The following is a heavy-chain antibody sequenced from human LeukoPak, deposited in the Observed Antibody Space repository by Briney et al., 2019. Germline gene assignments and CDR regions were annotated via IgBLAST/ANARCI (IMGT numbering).Heavy chain of an antibody. Sequence: GESLKISCKGSGYSFTSYRISWVRQMPGKGLEWMGRIDPSDSYTNYSPSFQGHVTISADKSISTAYLQWSSLKASDTAMYYSARGYDSSGCYYWRQGTLVTVSS. CDR2: IDPSDSYT. D-gene: IGHD3-22*01. J-gene: IGHJ4*02. CDR3: ARGYDSSGCYY. V-gene: IGHV5-10-1*01. CDR1: GYSFTSYR.